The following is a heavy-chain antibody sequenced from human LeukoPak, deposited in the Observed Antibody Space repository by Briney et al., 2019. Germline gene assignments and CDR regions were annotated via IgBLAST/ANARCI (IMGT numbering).Heavy chain of an antibody. CDR1: GFSFSSYA. CDR3: ARADFYGSGSYYSGSCDY. D-gene: IGHD3-10*01. J-gene: IGHJ4*02. CDR2: ISYDGSKE. Sequence: GRSLRLSCAASGFSFSSYAMHWVRQAPGKGLEWVAVISYDGSKEYYTDSVKGRFTISRDNSKNTLYLEMNSVRNEDTAVYYCARADFYGSGSYYSGSCDYWGQGTLVTVSS. V-gene: IGHV3-30*04.